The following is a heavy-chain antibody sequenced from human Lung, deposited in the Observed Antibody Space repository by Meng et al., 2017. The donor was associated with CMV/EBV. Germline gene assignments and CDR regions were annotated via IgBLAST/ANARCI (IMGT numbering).Heavy chain of an antibody. Sequence: SLKISCAASGFTVSDYYVSWIRQAPGKGLEWLSYISSSGNTIHYADSVKGRFIISRDTPKNSVSLQMNGLRAEDTAVYYCVREDYGDYCFDTWGQGTLVTVSS. CDR2: ISSSGNTI. J-gene: IGHJ4*02. CDR3: VREDYGDYCFDT. D-gene: IGHD4-17*01. CDR1: GFTVSDYY. V-gene: IGHV3-11*01.